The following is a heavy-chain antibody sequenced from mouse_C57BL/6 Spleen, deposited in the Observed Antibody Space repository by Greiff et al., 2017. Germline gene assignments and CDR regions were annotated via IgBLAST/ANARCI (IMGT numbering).Heavy chain of an antibody. CDR3: ARSYYYGSRDYFDY. CDR2: IYPGSGST. V-gene: IGHV1-55*01. J-gene: IGHJ2*01. CDR1: GYTFTSYW. Sequence: VQLQQPGAELVKPGASVKMSCKASGYTFTSYWITWVKQRPGQGLEWIGDIYPGSGSTNYNEKFKSKATLTVDTSSSTAYMQLSRLTSEDSAVYYCARSYYYGSRDYFDYWGQGTTLTVSS. D-gene: IGHD1-1*01.